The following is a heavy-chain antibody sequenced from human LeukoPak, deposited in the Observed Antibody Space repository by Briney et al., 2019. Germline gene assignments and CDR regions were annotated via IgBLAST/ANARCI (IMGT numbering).Heavy chain of an antibody. D-gene: IGHD6-19*01. CDR3: ARWTSSGSGY. CDR2: INAGNGNT. CDR1: GYTFTSYA. J-gene: IGHJ4*02. V-gene: IGHV1-3*01. Sequence: ASVKVSCKASGYTFTSYAMHWVRQAPGQRLEWMGWINAGNGNTKYSQKFQGRVTMTTDTSTSTAYMELRSLRSDDTAVYYCARWTSSGSGYWGQGTLVTVSS.